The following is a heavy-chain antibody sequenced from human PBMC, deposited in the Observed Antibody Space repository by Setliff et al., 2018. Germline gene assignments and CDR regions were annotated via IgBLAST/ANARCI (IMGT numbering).Heavy chain of an antibody. Sequence: SVKVSCKASGGTFSSYAISWVRQAPGQGLEWMGGIIPIFGTANYAQKFQGRVTITADESTSTAYMELRSLRSDDTAVYYCARGYSSSWQSRMGFDPWGQGTLVTVSS. J-gene: IGHJ5*02. CDR1: GGTFSSYA. CDR2: IIPIFGTA. CDR3: ARGYSSSWQSRMGFDP. V-gene: IGHV1-69*13. D-gene: IGHD6-13*01.